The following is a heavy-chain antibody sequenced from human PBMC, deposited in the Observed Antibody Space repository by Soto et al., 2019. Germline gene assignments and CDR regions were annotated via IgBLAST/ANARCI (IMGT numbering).Heavy chain of an antibody. D-gene: IGHD2-15*01. CDR3: AREHLLHRLVGYCSGGSCYPDY. V-gene: IGHV3-30*03. J-gene: IGHJ4*02. CDR2: ISYDGSNK. CDR1: GFTFSSYG. Sequence: QVQLVESGGGVVQPGRSLRLYCAASGFTFSSYGMHWVRQAPGKGLEWVAVISYDGSNKYYADSVKGRFTISRDKSRNTLYLQMNSLRAEDTAVYYCAREHLLHRLVGYCSGGSCYPDYWGQGTLVTVSS.